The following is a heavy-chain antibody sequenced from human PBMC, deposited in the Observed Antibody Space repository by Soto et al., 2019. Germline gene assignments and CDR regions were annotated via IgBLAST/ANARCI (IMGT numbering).Heavy chain of an antibody. D-gene: IGHD1-7*01. V-gene: IGHV3-7*02. J-gene: IGHJ6*02. CDR2: IKEDGSEI. CDR1: GFTFSSSW. Sequence: GGSLRLSCAASGFTFSSSWMSWVRQAPGKGLEWVANIKEDGSEIHYVDSVKGRFTISRDNAKNCLYLQMSSLRVEDTGVYYCVRGTSAWKGVDVWGQGTTVTVSS. CDR3: VRGTSAWKGVDV.